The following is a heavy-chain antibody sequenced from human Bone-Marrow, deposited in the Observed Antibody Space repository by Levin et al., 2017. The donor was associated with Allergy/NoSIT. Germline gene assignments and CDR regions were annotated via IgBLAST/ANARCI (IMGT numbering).Heavy chain of an antibody. CDR2: AYFSGGT. CDR3: ARSDFSNYGFYFDS. Sequence: SETLSLTCSVSGGSISSIDYYWNWIRQSPGKGLEWIGNAYFSGGTQYNPSLESRVTISLDTSKSQFSLRLNSLTAADTALYYCARSDFSNYGFYFDSWGPGILVTVSS. CDR1: GGSISSIDYY. D-gene: IGHD4-11*01. J-gene: IGHJ4*02. V-gene: IGHV4-30-4*01.